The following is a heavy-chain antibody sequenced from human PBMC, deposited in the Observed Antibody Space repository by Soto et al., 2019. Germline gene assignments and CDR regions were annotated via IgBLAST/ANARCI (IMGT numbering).Heavy chain of an antibody. D-gene: IGHD2-8*01. CDR3: AREVNVVALSDAFDS. V-gene: IGHV4-30-4*01. Sequence: QVQLQESGPGLVKPSQTLSLICTVSGDSISSDNYFWSWIRQPPGQGMEWLGYISNRGTPYYNPSLKSRVTISLDTSKSRFSLDMYSVTAADTAVYYCAREVNVVALSDAFDSWGQGTMVTVSS. CDR1: GDSISSDNYF. CDR2: ISNRGTP. J-gene: IGHJ3*02.